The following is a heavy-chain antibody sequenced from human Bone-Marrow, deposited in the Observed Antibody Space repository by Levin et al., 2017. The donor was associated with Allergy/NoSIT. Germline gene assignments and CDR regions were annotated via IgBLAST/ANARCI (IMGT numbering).Heavy chain of an antibody. J-gene: IGHJ6*02. CDR3: ARVLQQVVISTSVFYYYGMYV. CDR2: INHNSGVT. CDR1: GYTFSDYY. Sequence: ASVKVSCKSSGYTFSDYYMHWVRQAPGQGLEWMGWINHNSGVTVFAQKFQGRVTMTRDTSSSTAYMALSSLKSDDTAIYYCARVLQQVVISTSVFYYYGMYVWGQGTTVTVSS. D-gene: IGHD2-21*01. V-gene: IGHV1-2*02.